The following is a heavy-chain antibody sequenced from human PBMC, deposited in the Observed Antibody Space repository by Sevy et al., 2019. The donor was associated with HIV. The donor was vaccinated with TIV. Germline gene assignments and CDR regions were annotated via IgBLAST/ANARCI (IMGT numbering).Heavy chain of an antibody. CDR3: ARDVSGESPAFDS. CDR2: ISSSSSTI. Sequence: GGSLRLSCAASGFTFSSYSMNWVRQAPGKGLEGVSYISSSSSTIYYADSVKGRFTISRDNVKNSLYLQRNRLREEDTAVYYCARDVSGESPAFDSWGQGTMVTVSS. CDR1: GFTFSSYS. J-gene: IGHJ3*02. D-gene: IGHD3-3*01. V-gene: IGHV3-48*02.